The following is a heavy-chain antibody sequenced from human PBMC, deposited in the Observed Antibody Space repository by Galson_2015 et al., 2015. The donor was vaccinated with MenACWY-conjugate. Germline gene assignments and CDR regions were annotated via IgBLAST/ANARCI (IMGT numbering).Heavy chain of an antibody. CDR2: T. CDR3: ARDGGWYGNY. V-gene: IGHV4-59*01. Sequence: TKSKSPLKSRVTLSVDTSKNQFSLKLSSVTAADTAVYYCARDGGWYGNYWGQGTLVTVSS. D-gene: IGHD6-19*01. J-gene: IGHJ4*02.